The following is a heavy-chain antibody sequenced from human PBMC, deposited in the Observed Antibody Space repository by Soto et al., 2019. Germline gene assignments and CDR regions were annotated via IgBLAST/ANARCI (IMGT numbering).Heavy chain of an antibody. CDR1: GGTFSSYT. CDR3: ARDSGIAARPCWYFDL. Sequence: HVQLVQSGAEVKKPGSSVKVSSKASGGTFSSYTISWVRQAPGQGLEWMGRIIPILGIANYAQKFQGRVTITADKSTSTAYMELSSRSAEDTAVYHCARDSGIAARPCWYFDLWGRGTLVTVSS. CDR2: IIPILGIA. D-gene: IGHD6-6*01. V-gene: IGHV1-69*08. J-gene: IGHJ2*01.